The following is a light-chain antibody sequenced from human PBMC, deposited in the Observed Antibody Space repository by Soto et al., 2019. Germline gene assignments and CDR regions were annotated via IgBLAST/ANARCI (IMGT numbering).Light chain of an antibody. CDR1: QSIASH. Sequence: IQVTHAPSSLSASVGDIVXIXCRASQSIASHLNWYQQKPGQAPKFLMSDTSNLQSGVPSRFSGSGSATDFTLTISNLQPEDFATYYCQQSHNTPRTFGQGTKVDIK. CDR3: QQSHNTPRT. V-gene: IGKV1-39*01. J-gene: IGKJ1*01. CDR2: DTS.